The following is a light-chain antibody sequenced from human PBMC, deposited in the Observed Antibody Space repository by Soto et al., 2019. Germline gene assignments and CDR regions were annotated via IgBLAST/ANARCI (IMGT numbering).Light chain of an antibody. V-gene: IGLV7-43*01. CDR3: LLFYRGTQVWM. CDR2: STS. Sequence: QAVVTQEPSLTVSPGGTVTLTCASSTGAVTGDYYPTWLQKKPGQAPRALIYSTSNKHSWTPARFSGSLFGGRAALTLSGVQPEDEAEYYCLLFYRGTQVWMFGGGTKLTVL. J-gene: IGLJ3*02. CDR1: TGAVTGDYY.